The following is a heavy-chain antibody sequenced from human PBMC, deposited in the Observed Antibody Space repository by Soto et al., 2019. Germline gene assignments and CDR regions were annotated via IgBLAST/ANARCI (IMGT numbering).Heavy chain of an antibody. D-gene: IGHD2-2*02. CDR2: IYHSGST. J-gene: IGHJ5*02. V-gene: IGHV4-30-2*01. CDR1: GGSISSDGYS. CDR3: PRRAGCSSTSCYTWFDP. Sequence: KSSETLSLTCAVSGGSISSDGYSWSWLRQPQGKGLVWIGYIYHSGSTYYNPSLKSRVTISVDRSKNQFSLKLSSVTAADTAVYYCPRRAGCSSTSCYTWFDPWGQGTLVTVSS.